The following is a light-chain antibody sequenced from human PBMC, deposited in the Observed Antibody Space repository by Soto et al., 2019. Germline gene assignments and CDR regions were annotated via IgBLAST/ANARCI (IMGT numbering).Light chain of an antibody. CDR1: SEDVGGYNY. CDR3: SSYTSSNTLV. CDR2: EVT. J-gene: IGLJ1*01. Sequence: QSALTQPASVSGSPGQSITMSCSGTSEDVGGYNYVSWYQHHPGKAPKLLIYEVTNRPSELSDRFSGSKSGNTASLTISGLQAEDEADYYCSSYTSSNTLVFGTGTKVTVL. V-gene: IGLV2-14*01.